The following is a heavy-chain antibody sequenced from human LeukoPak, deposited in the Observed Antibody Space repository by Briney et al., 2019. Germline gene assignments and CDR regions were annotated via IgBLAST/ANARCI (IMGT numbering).Heavy chain of an antibody. CDR1: GFSFSDYY. CDR3: ARDRHCGTTTCCVDY. J-gene: IGHJ4*02. Sequence: GGSLRLSCAASGFSFSDYYMSWVRQAPGKGLEWISYITNSGSTIYYAESVKGRFTISRDDAKNSLYLQMNNLRAEDTAVYYCARDRHCGTTTCCVDYWGQGTQVTVSS. CDR2: ITNSGSTI. D-gene: IGHD2-2*01. V-gene: IGHV3-11*01.